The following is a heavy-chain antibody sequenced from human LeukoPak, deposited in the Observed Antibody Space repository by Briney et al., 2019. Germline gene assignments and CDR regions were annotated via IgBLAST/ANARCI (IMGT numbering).Heavy chain of an antibody. CDR2: IYYTGGT. CDR3: ARGRIVVANTDAFDI. Sequence: SETLSLTCTVSGGSISPFYWNWIRQPPGKGREWIGYIYYTGGTSYSPSLNSRATISVDTSKNQISLKLNSVTAADTAVYYCARGRIVVANTDAFDIWGQGTMVPVSS. CDR1: GGSISPFY. V-gene: IGHV4-59*12. D-gene: IGHD3-22*01. J-gene: IGHJ3*02.